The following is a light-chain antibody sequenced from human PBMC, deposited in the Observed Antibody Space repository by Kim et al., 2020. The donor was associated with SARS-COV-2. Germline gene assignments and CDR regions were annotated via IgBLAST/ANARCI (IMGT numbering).Light chain of an antibody. CDR2: DAS. Sequence: ASVGDTVSINGRASQRISSWLGWYQHKPGQAPKVLIYDASNLHSGVPSRFTGSGSGTEFTLTINSLQPEDFAAYYCQQNHNFPLTFGEGTKVDIK. J-gene: IGKJ4*01. V-gene: IGKV1-12*01. CDR1: QRISSW. CDR3: QQNHNFPLT.